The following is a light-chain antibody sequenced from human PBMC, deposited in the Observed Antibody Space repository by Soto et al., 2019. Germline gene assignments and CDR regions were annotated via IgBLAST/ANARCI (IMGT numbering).Light chain of an antibody. CDR1: QSISGW. CDR2: DAS. CDR3: QRYDSFSTYT. J-gene: IGKJ2*01. Sequence: DIQMNQSPSTLSASVGDTVTITCRASQSISGWLAWYQQRPGTAPKVLIYDASYLESGVPSRFSASGSGTEFTLTIRSLQPDDSATYYCQRYDSFSTYTFGQGTKLEIK. V-gene: IGKV1-5*01.